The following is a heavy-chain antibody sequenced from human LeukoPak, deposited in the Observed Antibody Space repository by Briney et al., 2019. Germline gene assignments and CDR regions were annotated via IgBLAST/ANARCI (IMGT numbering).Heavy chain of an antibody. J-gene: IGHJ4*02. CDR1: GFTFSSYG. CDR2: ISYDGSNK. CDR3: AKDSRRFGDGYNIFDY. D-gene: IGHD3-10*01. V-gene: IGHV3-30*18. Sequence: PGGSLRLSCAASGFTFSSYGMHWVRQAPGKGLEWVAVISYDGSNKYYADSVKGRFTISRDNSKNTLYLQMNSLRAEDTAVYYCAKDSRRFGDGYNIFDYWGQGTLVTVSS.